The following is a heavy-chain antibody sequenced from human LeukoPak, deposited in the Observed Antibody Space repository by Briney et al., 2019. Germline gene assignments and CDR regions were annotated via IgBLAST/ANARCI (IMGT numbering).Heavy chain of an antibody. D-gene: IGHD3-10*01. CDR2: IIPILGIA. CDR3: ARDAGTHGSGSHHDY. Sequence: SVKVSCKASGGTFSSYAMSWVRQAPGQGLEWMGRIIPILGIANYAQKFQGRVMNTADKSMSEACMELSSLRSEGTAVYYCARDAGTHGSGSHHDYWRQGTVVTVSS. V-gene: IGHV1-69*04. CDR1: GGTFSSYA. J-gene: IGHJ4*02.